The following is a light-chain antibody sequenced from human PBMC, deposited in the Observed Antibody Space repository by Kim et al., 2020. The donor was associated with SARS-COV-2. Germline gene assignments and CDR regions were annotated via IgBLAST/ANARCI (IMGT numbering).Light chain of an antibody. CDR3: HHYGSSPPT. Sequence: GEGATLSCRAGESVKPPSVAWYQQKPGQAPGLVIYGASSRATGIPDLFRGSGSGTDFTLTISRLEPEDCDVYHCHHYGSSPPTFGQGTKLEI. CDR2: GAS. V-gene: IGKV3-20*01. J-gene: IGKJ2*01. CDR1: ESVKPPS.